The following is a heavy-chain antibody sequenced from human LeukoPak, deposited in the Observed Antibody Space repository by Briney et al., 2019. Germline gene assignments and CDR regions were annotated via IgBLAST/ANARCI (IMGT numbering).Heavy chain of an antibody. D-gene: IGHD1-26*01. CDR2: ISGSGGST. CDR3: AKDKSSGSSRAFDY. Sequence: GGSLRLSCAASGFTFGGSAMNWVRLAPGKGLEWVSSISGSGGSTYYADSVKGRFTISRDNSKNTLYLQMNSLRAEDTAVYYCAKDKSSGSSRAFDYWGQGTLVTVSS. V-gene: IGHV3-23*01. J-gene: IGHJ4*02. CDR1: GFTFGGSA.